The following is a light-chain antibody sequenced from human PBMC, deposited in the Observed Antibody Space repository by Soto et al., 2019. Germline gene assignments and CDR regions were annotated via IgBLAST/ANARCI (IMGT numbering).Light chain of an antibody. V-gene: IGKV3-20*01. CDR2: GAS. J-gene: IGKJ4*01. CDR1: QSVSSSY. CDR3: QQYGSSPLT. Sequence: EIVLTQSPGTLSLSPGERATLSRRASQSVSSSYLAWYQQKPGQAPRLLIYGASIRATGIPDRFSGSGSGTDFTLTISRLEPEDFAVYYCQQYGSSPLTFGGGTKVEIK.